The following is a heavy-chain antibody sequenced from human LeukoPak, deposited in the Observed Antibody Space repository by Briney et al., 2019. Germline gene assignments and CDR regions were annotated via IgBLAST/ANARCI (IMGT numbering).Heavy chain of an antibody. Sequence: SETLSLTCTVSGGSISSSSYYWGWIRQPPGKGLEWIGSIYYSGSTYYNPSLKSRVTISVDTSKNQFSLKLSSVTAADTAVYYCARDRRITFGGVIVPLDYWGQGTLVTVSS. CDR3: ARDRRITFGGVIVPLDY. V-gene: IGHV4-39*07. D-gene: IGHD3-16*02. CDR2: IYYSGST. J-gene: IGHJ4*02. CDR1: GGSISSSSYY.